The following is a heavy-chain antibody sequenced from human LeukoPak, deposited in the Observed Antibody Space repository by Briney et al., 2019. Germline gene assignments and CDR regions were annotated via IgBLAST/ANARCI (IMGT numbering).Heavy chain of an antibody. D-gene: IGHD6-13*01. V-gene: IGHV4-59*01. Sequence: PSETLSLTCTVSGGSISSYYWSWLRQPPGKGLEWIGYIYYSGSTNYNPSLKSRVTISVDTSKNQISLKLSSVTAADTALYYCARSRGYFDYWGQGTLVTVSS. CDR1: GGSISSYY. J-gene: IGHJ4*02. CDR2: IYYSGST. CDR3: ARSRGYFDY.